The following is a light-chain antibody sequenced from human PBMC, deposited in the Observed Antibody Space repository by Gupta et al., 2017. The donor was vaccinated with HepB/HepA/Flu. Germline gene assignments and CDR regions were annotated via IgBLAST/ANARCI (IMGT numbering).Light chain of an antibody. CDR1: QSVSSY. V-gene: IGKV3-11*01. J-gene: IGKJ4*01. CDR2: DAS. Sequence: EIVLTQSPATLSLSPGERATLSCRASQSVSSYLAWYQQKPGQSHRLLIYDASNRATGIPARFSGSGSGADFTLTISSIEPEDFAVYYCQQRSNWPPGLTFGGGTKVEIK. CDR3: QQRSNWPPGLT.